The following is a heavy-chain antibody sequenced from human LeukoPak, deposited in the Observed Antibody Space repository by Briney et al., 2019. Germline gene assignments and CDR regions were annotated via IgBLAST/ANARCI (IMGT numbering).Heavy chain of an antibody. CDR1: GGSLSSTNW. CDR3: ARKGPFGMDV. CDR2: VYHSGST. V-gene: IGHV4-4*02. J-gene: IGHJ6*02. Sequence: SETLSLTCAVSGGSLSSTNWWSGVRQSPGKGLEWIGEVYHSGSTNYNPSLNSRVTISLDKSKNQLSLKLSSVTAADTAVYYCARKGPFGMDVWGQGTTVSVSS.